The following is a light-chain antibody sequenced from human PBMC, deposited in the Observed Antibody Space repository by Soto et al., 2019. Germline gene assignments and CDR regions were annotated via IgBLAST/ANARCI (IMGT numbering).Light chain of an antibody. CDR3: LRRTIWPRT. CDR2: QTS. V-gene: IGKV3-11*01. J-gene: IGKJ1*01. Sequence: EIVLTQSPATLSSFPGDRVTLSCRASQYINTRLAWYQHRPGQAPRLLIYQTSLRAAGIPARFSASGSVTGFRLSISDVQPEDFALYYCLRRTIWPRTFGQGTKVDIK. CDR1: QYINTR.